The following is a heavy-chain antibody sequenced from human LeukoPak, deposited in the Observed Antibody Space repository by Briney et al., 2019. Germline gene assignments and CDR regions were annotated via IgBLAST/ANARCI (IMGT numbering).Heavy chain of an antibody. Sequence: PGGSLRLSCAASGFTFSSYAMSWVRQPPGKGLEWIGSIYYSGSTYYNPSLKSRVTISVDTSKNQFSLKLSSVTAADTAVYYCARQWLVRFDYWGQGTLVTVSS. CDR3: ARQWLVRFDY. V-gene: IGHV4-39*01. D-gene: IGHD6-19*01. J-gene: IGHJ4*02. CDR2: IYYSGST. CDR1: GFTFSSYA.